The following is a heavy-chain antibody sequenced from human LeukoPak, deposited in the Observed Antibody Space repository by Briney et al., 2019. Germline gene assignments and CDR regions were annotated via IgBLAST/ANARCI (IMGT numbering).Heavy chain of an antibody. CDR2: IYYSGST. V-gene: IGHV4-59*08. CDR3: ASIPPNCSGGSCYDGY. J-gene: IGHJ4*02. D-gene: IGHD2-15*01. Sequence: SETLSLTCTVSGGSISSYYWSWIRQPPGKGLEWIGYIYYSGSTNYNPSLKSRVTISVDTSKNQFSLKLSSVTAADTAVYYCASIPPNCSGGSCYDGYWGQGTLVTVSS. CDR1: GGSISSYY.